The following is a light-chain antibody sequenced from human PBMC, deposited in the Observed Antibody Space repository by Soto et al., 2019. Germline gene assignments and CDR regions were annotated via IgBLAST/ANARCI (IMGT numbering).Light chain of an antibody. CDR2: DAS. Sequence: VGDRVTITCRASQSISSWLAWYQQKPGKAPKLLIYDASSLESGVPSRFNGSGSGTEFTLTISSLQPDDFATYYCQQYNSYSGTFGQGTKVDIK. CDR1: QSISSW. CDR3: QQYNSYSGT. J-gene: IGKJ1*01. V-gene: IGKV1-5*01.